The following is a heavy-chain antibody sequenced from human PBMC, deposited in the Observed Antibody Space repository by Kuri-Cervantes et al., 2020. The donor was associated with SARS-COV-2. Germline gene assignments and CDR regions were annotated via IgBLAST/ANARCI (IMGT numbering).Heavy chain of an antibody. V-gene: IGHV4-39*01. CDR1: GGSISSSSYY. J-gene: IGHJ3*02. D-gene: IGHD4/OR15-4a*01. CDR2: IYYSGST. CDR3: ARQLANNAFDI. Sequence: GSLRLSCTVSGGSISSSSYYWGWIRQPPGKGLEWIGSIYYSGSTYYNPSLKSRVTISVDTSKNQFSLKLSSVTAADTAVYYCARQLANNAFDIWGQGTMVTVSS.